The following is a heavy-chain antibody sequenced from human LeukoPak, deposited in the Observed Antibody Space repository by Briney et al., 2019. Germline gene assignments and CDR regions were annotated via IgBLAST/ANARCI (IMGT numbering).Heavy chain of an antibody. CDR1: GYSISSGYY. D-gene: IGHD7-27*01. Sequence: SETLSLTCTVSGYSISSGYYWGWIRQPPGRGLEWIGSIYHSGSTYYNPSLKSRVTTSVDTSKNQFSLKLSSVTAADTAVYYCARDTTGDHNSFDYWGQGTLVTVSS. CDR3: ARDTTGDHNSFDY. CDR2: IYHSGST. J-gene: IGHJ4*02. V-gene: IGHV4-38-2*02.